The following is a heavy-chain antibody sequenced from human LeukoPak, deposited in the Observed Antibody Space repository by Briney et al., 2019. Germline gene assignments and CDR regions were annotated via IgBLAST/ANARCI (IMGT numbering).Heavy chain of an antibody. V-gene: IGHV3-9*01. Sequence: PGRSLRLSCAASGFTFDDDAMHWVRQAPGKGLEWVSGISWNSGSIGYADSVKGRFTISRDNAKNSLYLQMNSLRAEDTALYYCAKDRGGYTVTTRPYYYYYGMDVWGQGTTVTVSS. J-gene: IGHJ6*02. CDR2: ISWNSGSI. D-gene: IGHD4-17*01. CDR3: AKDRGGYTVTTRPYYYYYGMDV. CDR1: GFTFDDDA.